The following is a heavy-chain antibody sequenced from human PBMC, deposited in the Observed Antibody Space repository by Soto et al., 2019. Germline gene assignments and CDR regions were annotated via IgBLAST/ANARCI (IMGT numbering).Heavy chain of an antibody. V-gene: IGHV4-31*03. D-gene: IGHD5-18*01. J-gene: IGHJ4*02. Sequence: QVQLQESDPGLVKPSQTLSLTCTVSGGSISSGGYYWSWIRQHPGKGLEWIGYIYYSGSTYYNPSLKSRVTISVDKSKNQFSLKLSSVTAAATAVYYCARSGYSYGPNPLLYWGQGTLVTVSS. CDR2: IYYSGST. CDR3: ARSGYSYGPNPLLY. CDR1: GGSISSGGYY.